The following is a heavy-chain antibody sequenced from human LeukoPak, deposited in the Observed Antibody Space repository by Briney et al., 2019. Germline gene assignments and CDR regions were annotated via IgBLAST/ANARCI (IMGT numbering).Heavy chain of an antibody. CDR3: ARDYASGAGTFDF. V-gene: IGHV3-53*01. CDR2: ISSGLST. D-gene: IGHD3-10*01. CDR1: GFTFSSYA. Sequence: GGSLRLSCAASGFTFSSYAMSWVRQAPGKGLEWVSVISSGLSTYYADSVKGRFTISRDNSKNTLYLQMNSLRAEDTAVYYCARDYASGAGTFDFWGQGTMVTVSS. J-gene: IGHJ3*01.